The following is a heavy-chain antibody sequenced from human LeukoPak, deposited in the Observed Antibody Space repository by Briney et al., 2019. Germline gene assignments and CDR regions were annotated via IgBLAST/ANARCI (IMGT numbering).Heavy chain of an antibody. Sequence: GGSLRLSCAVSGFTFRSYEMNWVRQAPGKGLEWVSYISTGGSTMYYADSVRGRFTISRDNAKNSLYLQMNSLRAEDTAVYYCARGYYDSSGYYNGAYWGQGTLVTVSS. CDR1: GFTFRSYE. CDR2: ISTGGSTM. CDR3: ARGYYDSSGYYNGAY. V-gene: IGHV3-48*03. J-gene: IGHJ4*02. D-gene: IGHD3-22*01.